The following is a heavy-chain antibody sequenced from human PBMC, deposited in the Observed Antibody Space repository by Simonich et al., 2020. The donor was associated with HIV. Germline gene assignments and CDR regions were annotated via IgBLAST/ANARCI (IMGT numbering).Heavy chain of an antibody. J-gene: IGHJ4*02. D-gene: IGHD3-3*01. CDR3: ARGFERFLWSDYYSFDY. CDR1: GFTFTKYD. CDR2: MNPTSGNT. Sequence: QMQLVQSGAEVKKPGASVKVSCKASGFTFTKYDINWVRQVTGQGLEWMGWMNPTSGNTGYAQRFRARDPFTREPAKTKAYRELGSLRSEDTAVYNCARGFERFLWSDYYSFDYWAREPWSPSPQ. V-gene: IGHV1-8*03.